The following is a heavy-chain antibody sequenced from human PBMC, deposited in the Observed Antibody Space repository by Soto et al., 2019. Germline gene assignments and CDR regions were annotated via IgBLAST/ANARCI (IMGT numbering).Heavy chain of an antibody. Sequence: TLSLNWDVSGGAKRCCYWCWIWQPPGKGLEWIGYIYYSGSTNYNPSLKSRVTISVDTSKNQFSLKLSSVTAADTAVYYCARDPGATLHFDLWGRGTLVTVS. J-gene: IGHJ2*01. CDR2: IYYSGST. CDR1: GGAKRCCY. CDR3: ARDPGATLHFDL. D-gene: IGHD1-26*01. V-gene: IGHV4-59*01.